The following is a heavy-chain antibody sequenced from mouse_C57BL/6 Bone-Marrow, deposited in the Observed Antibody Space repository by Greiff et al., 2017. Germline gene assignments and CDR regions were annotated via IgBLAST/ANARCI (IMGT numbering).Heavy chain of an antibody. Sequence: VQLQQPGAELVMPGASVKLSCKASGYTFTSYWMHWVKQRPGQGLEWIGEIDPSDSYTNYNQKFKGKSTLTVDKSSSTAYMQLSSLTSEDSAVYYCANYGGFAYWGQGTLVTVSA. V-gene: IGHV1-69*01. CDR1: GYTFTSYW. D-gene: IGHD1-2*01. CDR2: IDPSDSYT. J-gene: IGHJ3*01. CDR3: ANYGGFAY.